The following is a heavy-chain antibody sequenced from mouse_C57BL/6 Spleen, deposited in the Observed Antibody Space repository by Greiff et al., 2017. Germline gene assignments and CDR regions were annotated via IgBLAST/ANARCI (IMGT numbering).Heavy chain of an antibody. CDR1: GYAFSSSW. D-gene: IGHD2-1*01. CDR2: IYPGDGDT. J-gene: IGHJ4*01. CDR3: ARGNYVYYAMDY. Sequence: QVQLKESGPELVKPGASVKISCKASGYAFSSSWMNWVKQRTGKGLEWIGRIYPGDGDTYYNGKFKGKATLTADKSSSTAYMQLSSLTSEDSAVYFLARGNYVYYAMDYWGQGTSVTVSS. V-gene: IGHV1-82*01.